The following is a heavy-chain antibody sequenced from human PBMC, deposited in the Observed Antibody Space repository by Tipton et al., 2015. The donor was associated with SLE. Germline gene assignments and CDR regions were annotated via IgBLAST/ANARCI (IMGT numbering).Heavy chain of an antibody. J-gene: IGHJ6*02. CDR1: GGSISSSSYY. V-gene: IGHV4-39*07. Sequence: TLSLTCTVSGGSISSSSYYWGWIRQPPGKGLEWIGSIYYSGSTYYNPSLKSRVTISVDTSKNQFSLKLSSVTAADTAVYYCARGTPSAFYYYTMDAWGQGTTVTVSS. CDR3: ARGTPSAFYYYTMDA. D-gene: IGHD1-26*01. CDR2: IYYSGST.